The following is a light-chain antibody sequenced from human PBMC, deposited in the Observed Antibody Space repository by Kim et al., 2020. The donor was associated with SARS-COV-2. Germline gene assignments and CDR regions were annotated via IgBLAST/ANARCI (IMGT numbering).Light chain of an antibody. Sequence: SAPVGDTVTITCRASQSISTWLAWYQQKPGKAPKLLIYKASNLESGVPSRFSGSGSGTELTLTISRLQPDDFATYYCQQYNTYPYTFGQGTKLEI. CDR2: KAS. V-gene: IGKV1-5*03. CDR1: QSISTW. CDR3: QQYNTYPYT. J-gene: IGKJ2*01.